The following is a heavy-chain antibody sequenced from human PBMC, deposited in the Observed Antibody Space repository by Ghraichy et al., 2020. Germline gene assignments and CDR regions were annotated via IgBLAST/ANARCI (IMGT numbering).Heavy chain of an antibody. J-gene: IGHJ5*02. V-gene: IGHV4-34*01. D-gene: IGHD5-24*01. Sequence: SETLSLTCAVYGGSFSAYYWSWIRQPPGKGLEWIGEINHSGSTNYNPSLKSRVTISVDTSKNQFSLKVTSVTAADTAVYHCARGGALRDGYNHWGQGTLVTVSS. CDR2: INHSGST. CDR3: ARGGALRDGYNH. CDR1: GGSFSAYY.